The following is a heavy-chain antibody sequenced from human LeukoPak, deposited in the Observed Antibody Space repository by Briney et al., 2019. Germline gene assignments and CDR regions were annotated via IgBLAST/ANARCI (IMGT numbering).Heavy chain of an antibody. CDR1: GDSISSYY. D-gene: IGHD2-2*01. CDR2: IYYSGST. J-gene: IGHJ6*02. CDR3: AREDCSGTSCSEYV. V-gene: IGHV4-59*01. Sequence: SETLSLTCTVSGDSISSYYWSWIRQSPGKGLEWIGYIYYSGSTNYNPSLKSRVTISVDTSKNQFSLKLSSVTAADAAVYYCAREDCSGTSCSEYVWGQGTTVTVSS.